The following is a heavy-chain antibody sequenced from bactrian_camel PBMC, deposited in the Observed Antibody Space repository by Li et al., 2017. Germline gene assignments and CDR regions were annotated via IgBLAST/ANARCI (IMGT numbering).Heavy chain of an antibody. Sequence: VQLVESGGGLVQPGGSLRISCEASGFTVSAYAMSWVRQAPGKGLEWVSVMISTGGHTYYADSVKGRFTISRDSAKATTYLQINNLKPEDTAMYYCTADDRVRPGRDYSYWGQGTQVTVS. CDR1: GFTVSAYA. D-gene: IGHD2*01. V-gene: IGHV3S40*01. CDR2: MISTGGHT. CDR3: TADDRVRPGRDYSY. J-gene: IGHJ4*01.